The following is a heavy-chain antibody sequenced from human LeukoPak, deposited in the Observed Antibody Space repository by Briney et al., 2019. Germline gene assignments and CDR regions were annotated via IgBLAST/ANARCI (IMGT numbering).Heavy chain of an antibody. CDR2: IWCDGSNK. D-gene: IGHD3-22*01. J-gene: IGHJ3*02. CDR1: GFTFSSYG. Sequence: GGSLRLSCAASGFTFSSYGMHWVRQAPGKGLEWVAVIWCDGSNKYYADSVKGRFTISRDNSKNTLYLQMNSLRAEDTAVYYCAKQAYDSSGYYYDAFDIWGQGTMVTVSS. CDR3: AKQAYDSSGYYYDAFDI. V-gene: IGHV3-33*06.